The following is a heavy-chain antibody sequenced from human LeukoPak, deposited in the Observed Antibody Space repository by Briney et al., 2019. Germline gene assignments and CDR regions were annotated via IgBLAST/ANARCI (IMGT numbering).Heavy chain of an antibody. CDR2: ISSSNSTI. V-gene: IGHV3-48*04. D-gene: IGHD3-10*02. Sequence: PGGCLRLSCASSGFTFRSYSMNWVRQAPGKGLEWVSYISSSNSTIYYRDSVKGRFTISRDNAENSLYLQMNSLRAEDTAVYYCTRGSNSGREALDFWGQGTLVTVSS. J-gene: IGHJ4*02. CDR3: TRGSNSGREALDF. CDR1: GFTFRSYS.